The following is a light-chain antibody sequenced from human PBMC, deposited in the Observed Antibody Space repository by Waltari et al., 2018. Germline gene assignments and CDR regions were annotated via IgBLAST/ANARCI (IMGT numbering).Light chain of an antibody. CDR1: QSVSRT. CDR2: GAS. J-gene: IGKJ1*01. V-gene: IGKV3-20*01. Sequence: EIVLTPSPSTLSLSPGESATLSCRASQSVSRTLAWYQQKPGQAPRCLIYGASTRATGIPDGFSGSGSGTDFSLTISRLEPEDFAVYYCQHYVRLPVTFGQGTKVEIK. CDR3: QHYVRLPVT.